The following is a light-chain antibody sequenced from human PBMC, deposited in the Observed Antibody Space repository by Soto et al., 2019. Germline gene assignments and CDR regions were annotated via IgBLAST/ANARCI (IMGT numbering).Light chain of an antibody. V-gene: IGKV3D-20*02. CDR1: QSVSSR. CDR2: GAS. J-gene: IGKJ4*01. CDR3: QQRSNWPLT. Sequence: EIVMTPSPGTLSLSPVERATLSCRASQSVSSRLAWYQQKPGQAPRLLISGASSRATGIPDRFSGSGSGTEFTLTISSLQPEDFAVYYCQQRSNWPLTFGGGTKVDIK.